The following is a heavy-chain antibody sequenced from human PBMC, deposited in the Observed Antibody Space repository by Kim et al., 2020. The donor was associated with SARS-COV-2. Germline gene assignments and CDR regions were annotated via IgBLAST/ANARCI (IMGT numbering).Heavy chain of an antibody. CDR2: IYYSGST. D-gene: IGHD3-22*01. V-gene: IGHV4-39*01. J-gene: IGHJ3*02. Sequence: SETLSLTCTVSGGSISSSSYYWGWIRQPPGKGLEWIGSIYYSGSTYYNPSLKSRVTISVDTSKNQFSLKLSSVTAADTAVYYCARHPTHITMIAKPNAFDIWGQGTMVTVSS. CDR1: GGSISSSSYY. CDR3: ARHPTHITMIAKPNAFDI.